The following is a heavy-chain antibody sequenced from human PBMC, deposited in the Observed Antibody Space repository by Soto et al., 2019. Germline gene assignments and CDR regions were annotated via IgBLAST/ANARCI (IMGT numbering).Heavy chain of an antibody. D-gene: IGHD3-3*01. CDR2: IYYSGST. CDR1: VGSISSYY. Sequence: QVQLQESGPGLVKPSETLSLTCTVSVGSISSYYWSWIRQPPGKGLEWIGYIYYSGSTSYNPSLKSRVTISVDTSKNQFSLKLSSVTAADTAVYYCARPLRFRDDAFDIWGQGTIVTVSS. CDR3: ARPLRFRDDAFDI. J-gene: IGHJ3*02. V-gene: IGHV4-59*08.